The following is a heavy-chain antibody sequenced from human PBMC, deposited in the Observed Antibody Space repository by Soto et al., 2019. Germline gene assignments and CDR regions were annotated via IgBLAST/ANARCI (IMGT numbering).Heavy chain of an antibody. CDR3: AREKVGTTFFDN. CDR2: IYPSVSS. Sequence: SETLSLTCNVSGFAISRGYYWSWVRQPPGKGLEWIGSIYPSVSSYHNPSLESRLTLSIDTSKDQFTLKLASVTAADTALYYCAREKVGTTFFDNWGQGTQVTVSS. V-gene: IGHV4-38-2*02. CDR1: GFAISRGYY. J-gene: IGHJ4*02. D-gene: IGHD1-1*01.